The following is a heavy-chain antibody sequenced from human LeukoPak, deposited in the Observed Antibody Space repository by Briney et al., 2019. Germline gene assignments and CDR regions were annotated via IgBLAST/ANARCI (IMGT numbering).Heavy chain of an antibody. Sequence: GGSLRLSCAASGFIFSNYAMSWVRQAPGKGLEWVSAISGGGGSTYYADSVKGRFTISRDNSKNTLYLQMNSLRAEDKAVYYCASQTEYAGGWVNYWGQGTLVTVSS. CDR2: ISGGGGST. CDR3: ASQTEYAGGWVNY. J-gene: IGHJ4*02. D-gene: IGHD6-19*01. CDR1: GFIFSNYA. V-gene: IGHV3-23*01.